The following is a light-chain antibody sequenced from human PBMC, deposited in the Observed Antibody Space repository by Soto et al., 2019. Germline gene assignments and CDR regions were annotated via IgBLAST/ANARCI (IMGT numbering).Light chain of an antibody. CDR1: SSNIGSNP. CDR3: AAWDDSLIAYV. J-gene: IGLJ1*01. CDR2: GIN. Sequence: QSVLTQPPSASGTPGQRIAISCSGSSSNIGSNPVNWYQQLPGTAPKVLMYGINQRPSGVPDRFSDFKSGTSASLAISELQSEDEADYYCAAWDDSLIAYVVGTGTKVTVL. V-gene: IGLV1-44*01.